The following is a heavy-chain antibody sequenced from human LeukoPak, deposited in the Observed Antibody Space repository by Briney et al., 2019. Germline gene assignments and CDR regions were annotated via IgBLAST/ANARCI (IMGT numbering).Heavy chain of an antibody. D-gene: IGHD5-18*01. V-gene: IGHV4-59*01. CDR1: GGSMSSYY. CDR2: IYYSVST. J-gene: IGHJ4*02. Sequence: PETPSLTCTVSGGSMSSYYWSWIRHPPGQGLEGMGDIYYSVSTNYNPSLKSRVTISLDTSKNQFSLKLSSVTASQTAVYYRARTSAMAIGFDYWGQGTLVTVSS. CDR3: ARTSAMAIGFDY.